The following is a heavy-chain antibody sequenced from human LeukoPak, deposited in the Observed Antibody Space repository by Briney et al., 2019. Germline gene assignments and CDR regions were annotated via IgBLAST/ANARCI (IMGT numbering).Heavy chain of an antibody. CDR3: AKDSAFGGEDS. Sequence: GGSLRLSCTASGFTFSSYTMNWVRQAPGKGLEWVSAIYNGGGTTSYADSVKGRFTISRDNSKNTLFLQMNSLRAEDTAVYYCAKDSAFGGEDSWGQGTLVTVSS. CDR2: IYNGGGTT. V-gene: IGHV3-23*01. D-gene: IGHD3-16*01. J-gene: IGHJ4*02. CDR1: GFTFSSYT.